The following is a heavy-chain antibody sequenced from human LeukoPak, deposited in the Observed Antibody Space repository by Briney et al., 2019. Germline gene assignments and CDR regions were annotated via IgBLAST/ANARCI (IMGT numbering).Heavy chain of an antibody. V-gene: IGHV3-30*04. J-gene: IGHJ4*02. CDR1: GFTFSSYT. CDR3: AREGYYDSSGYSDAGIDY. D-gene: IGHD3-22*01. CDR2: ISYDGSTK. Sequence: PGGSLRLSCAASGFTFSSYTMHWVRQAPGKGLEWVAVISYDGSTKYYADSMKGRFTISRDNSKNTLYLQMSSLRAEDTAVYYCAREGYYDSSGYSDAGIDYWGQGSLVTVSS.